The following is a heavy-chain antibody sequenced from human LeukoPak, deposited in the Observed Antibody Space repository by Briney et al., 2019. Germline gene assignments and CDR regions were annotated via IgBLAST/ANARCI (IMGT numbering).Heavy chain of an antibody. CDR1: GGSISSGSYY. CDR3: ARHEKLRWAVANFGTLHTDY. Sequence: SQTLSLTCTVSGGSISSGSYYWSWIRQPAGKGLEWIGRIYTSGSTNYNPSLMSRVAISVDTSKNQFLLKLSSVTAADTAVYYCARHEKLRWAVANFGTLHTDYWGQGTLVTVSS. CDR2: IYTSGST. J-gene: IGHJ4*02. V-gene: IGHV4-61*02. D-gene: IGHD6-19*01.